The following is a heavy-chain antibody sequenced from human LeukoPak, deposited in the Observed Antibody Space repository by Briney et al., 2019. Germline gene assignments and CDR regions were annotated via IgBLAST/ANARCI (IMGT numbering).Heavy chain of an antibody. CDR3: ARDSGIAARPYYFDY. CDR1: GFTFSSYG. J-gene: IGHJ4*02. V-gene: IGHV3-33*01. CDR2: IWYDGSNK. D-gene: IGHD6-13*01. Sequence: GGSLRLSCAASGFTFSSYGMHWVRQAPGKGLEWVAVIWYDGSNKYYADSVKGRFTISRDNSKNTLYLQMNSLRAEDTAVYYCARDSGIAARPYYFDYWGQGTLVTVSS.